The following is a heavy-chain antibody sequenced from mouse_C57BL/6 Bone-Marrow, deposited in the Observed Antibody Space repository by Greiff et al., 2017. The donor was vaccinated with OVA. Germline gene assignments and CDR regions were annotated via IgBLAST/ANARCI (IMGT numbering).Heavy chain of an antibody. CDR2: IDPENGDT. V-gene: IGHV14-4*01. D-gene: IGHD1-2*01. CDR1: GFNIKDDY. CDR3: TTPITTGFYYFDY. J-gene: IGHJ2*01. Sequence: VQLQQSGAELVRPGASVKLSCTASGFNIKDDYMHWVKQRPEQGLEWIGWIDPENGDTEYASKFQGKATITADTSSNTAYLQLSSLTSEDTAVYYCTTPITTGFYYFDYWGQGTTLTVSS.